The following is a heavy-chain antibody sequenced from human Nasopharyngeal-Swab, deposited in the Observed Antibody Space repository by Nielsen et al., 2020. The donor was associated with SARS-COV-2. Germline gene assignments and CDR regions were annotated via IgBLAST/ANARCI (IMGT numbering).Heavy chain of an antibody. J-gene: IGHJ6*03. CDR1: GFTFSSYA. CDR3: AKDLYSDYYMDV. CDR2: ISYDGINK. D-gene: IGHD4-11*01. V-gene: IGHV3-30-3*01. Sequence: GESLKISCAASGFTFSSYAMHWVRQAPGKGLEWVAVISYDGINKYYADSVKGRFTISRDNSKNTLYLQMNSLSAEDTAVYHCAKDLYSDYYMDVWGKGTTVTVSS.